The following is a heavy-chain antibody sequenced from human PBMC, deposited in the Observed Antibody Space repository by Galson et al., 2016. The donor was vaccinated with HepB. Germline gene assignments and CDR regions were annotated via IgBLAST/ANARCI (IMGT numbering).Heavy chain of an antibody. J-gene: IGHJ2*01. Sequence: TLSLTCTVSGGSISSGDYYWSWIRQHPGKGLEWIGYIYYTGSTYYNPSLKSRLTISVDTSENQFSLRLTSVTAADTAVYYCASLKVGVTPRLELWGRGTLVTVSS. CDR1: GGSISSGDYY. CDR3: ASLKVGVTPRLEL. V-gene: IGHV4-31*03. D-gene: IGHD2-21*02. CDR2: IYYTGST.